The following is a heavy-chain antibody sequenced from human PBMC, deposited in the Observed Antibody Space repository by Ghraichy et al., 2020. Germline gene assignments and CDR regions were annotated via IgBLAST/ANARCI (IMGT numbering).Heavy chain of an antibody. CDR2: INPNSGGT. D-gene: IGHD5-12*01. CDR1: GYTFTGYY. V-gene: IGHV1-2*02. Sequence: ASVKVSCKASGYTFTGYYMHWVRQAPGQGLEWMGWINPNSGGTNYAQKFQGRVTMTRDTSISTAYMELSRLRSDDTAVYYCARSRMAVATVDYWGQGTLVTVSS. CDR3: ARSRMAVATVDY. J-gene: IGHJ4*02.